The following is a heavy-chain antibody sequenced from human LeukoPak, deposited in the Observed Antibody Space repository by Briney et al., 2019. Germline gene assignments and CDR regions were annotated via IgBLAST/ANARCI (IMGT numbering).Heavy chain of an antibody. CDR2: FYYTGTT. D-gene: IGHD4-17*01. J-gene: IGHJ4*02. CDR3: ASKSTDHGELRFDY. V-gene: IGHV4-59*01. CDR1: GDSTNTYF. Sequence: PSETLSLTCTISGDSTNTYFWSWIRQPPGKGLEWIGYFYYTGTTNYNPSLKSRVTISVDMSKNQFSLKVNSVTAADTGVYYCASKSTDHGELRFDYWGQGTLVTVSS.